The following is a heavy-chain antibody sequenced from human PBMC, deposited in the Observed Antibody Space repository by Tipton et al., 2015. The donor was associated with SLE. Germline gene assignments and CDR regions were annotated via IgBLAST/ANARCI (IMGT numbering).Heavy chain of an antibody. Sequence: TLSLTCTVSGGSISSYYWSWIRRPPGKGLEWIGYIYYSGSTNYNPSLKCRVTISVDTSKNQFSLKLSSVTAADTAVYYCASSIAAAGTRNYWGQGTLVTVSS. J-gene: IGHJ4*02. CDR2: IYYSGST. D-gene: IGHD6-13*01. CDR1: GGSISSYY. CDR3: ASSIAAAGTRNY. V-gene: IGHV4-59*07.